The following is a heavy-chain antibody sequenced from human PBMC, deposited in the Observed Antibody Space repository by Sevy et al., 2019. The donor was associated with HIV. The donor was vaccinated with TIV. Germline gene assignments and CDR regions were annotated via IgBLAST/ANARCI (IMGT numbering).Heavy chain of an antibody. J-gene: IGHJ4*02. V-gene: IGHV3-23*01. Sequence: GGSLRLSCAASGFTFSNYAMNWVRQAPGKGLEWVSGISGSGGSGDKTNYADSVKGRFNISRDDSKNSLYLQLNSLRAEDTAIYYCARKYDSSGYFDYWGQGTLVTVSS. D-gene: IGHD3-22*01. CDR1: GFTFSNYA. CDR2: ISGSGGSGDKT. CDR3: ARKYDSSGYFDY.